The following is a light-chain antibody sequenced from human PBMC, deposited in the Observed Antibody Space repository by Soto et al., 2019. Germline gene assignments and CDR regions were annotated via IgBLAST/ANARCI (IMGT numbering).Light chain of an antibody. Sequence: EIVMTQSPATLSVSPGERATLSCRASQSVSSNLAWYQQKPGQAPRLLIYGASTRATGIPARFSGSGSGTEFTLTISSLQSEDFAVYYCQQYGSSPHFGGGTKVDIK. CDR1: QSVSSN. CDR3: QQYGSSPH. V-gene: IGKV3-15*01. J-gene: IGKJ4*01. CDR2: GAS.